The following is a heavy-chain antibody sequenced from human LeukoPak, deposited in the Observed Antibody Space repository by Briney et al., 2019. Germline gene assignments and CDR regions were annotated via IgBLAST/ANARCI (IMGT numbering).Heavy chain of an antibody. Sequence: DPGGSLRLSCAASGFTFSSYWMHWVRQAPGKGLVWVSRIRTDGTITTYADSVKGRFSISRDNAKNTLYLQMNSLRAEDTAVYYCAKDVAPASGIQGYYYYYGMDVWGQGTTVTVSS. CDR1: GFTFSSYW. CDR3: AKDVAPASGIQGYYYYYGMDV. CDR2: IRTDGTIT. J-gene: IGHJ6*02. D-gene: IGHD2-15*01. V-gene: IGHV3-74*01.